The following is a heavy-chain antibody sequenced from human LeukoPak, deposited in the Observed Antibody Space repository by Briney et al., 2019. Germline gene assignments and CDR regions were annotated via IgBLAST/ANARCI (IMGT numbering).Heavy chain of an antibody. CDR1: GFIFSSYW. J-gene: IGHJ4*02. Sequence: GGSLTLSCAASGFIFSSYWWSWVRQAPGEGLEWVANIKQDGSEKYYVDSVRGRFTIPRDNANNSLYLQMNSLRAEDTAVYYCARGWPYYYDSSGYFYFDYWGQGTLVTVSS. V-gene: IGHV3-7*01. CDR2: IKQDGSEK. CDR3: ARGWPYYYDSSGYFYFDY. D-gene: IGHD3-22*01.